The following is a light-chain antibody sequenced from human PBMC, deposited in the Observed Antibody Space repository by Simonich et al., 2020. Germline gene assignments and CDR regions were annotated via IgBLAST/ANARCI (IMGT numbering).Light chain of an antibody. J-gene: IGKJ3*01. CDR1: QSVSSSY. Sequence: EIVLTQSPGTLSLSPWERATLSCRASQSVSSSYLAWYQQKPGQAPRLLIYGASSRATGSPDRFRGSGSGTDFTITISRLEPEDFAVYYCQQYGSSPFTFGPGTKVDIK. CDR2: GAS. V-gene: IGKV3-20*01. CDR3: QQYGSSPFT.